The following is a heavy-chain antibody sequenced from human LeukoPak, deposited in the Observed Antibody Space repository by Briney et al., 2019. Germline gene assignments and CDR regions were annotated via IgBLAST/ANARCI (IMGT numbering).Heavy chain of an antibody. V-gene: IGHV3-23*01. D-gene: IGHD2-15*01. Sequence: GGSLRLSCAASGFTFTDYAMSWVRQAPGKGLEWVSGISGSGGDTYNADSANVRFTISRDNYKTTMYLQMTSLRAEDTAVYYCAKRALPYWYFDIWGRGTLVTVSS. CDR2: ISGSGGDT. CDR3: AKRALPYWYFDI. CDR1: GFTFTDYA. J-gene: IGHJ2*01.